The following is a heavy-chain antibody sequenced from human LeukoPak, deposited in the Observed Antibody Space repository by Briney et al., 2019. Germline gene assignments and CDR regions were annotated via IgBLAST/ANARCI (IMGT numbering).Heavy chain of an antibody. J-gene: IGHJ4*02. CDR3: LTVDATMGVDY. D-gene: IGHD5-18*01. V-gene: IGHV4-59*08. Sequence: SETLSLTCTVSGASISSYHWSWIRQPPGRGLEWIGYTHYSRTTNYNPSLRSRLTMSVDTSKNQFSLKLTSVTAADTAVYYCLTVDATMGVDYWGQGTLVTVSS. CDR1: GASISSYH. CDR2: THYSRTT.